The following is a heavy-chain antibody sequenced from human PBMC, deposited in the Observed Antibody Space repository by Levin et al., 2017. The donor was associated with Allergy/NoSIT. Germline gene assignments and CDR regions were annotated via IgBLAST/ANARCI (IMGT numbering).Heavy chain of an antibody. CDR1: GGSISTSPYY. CDR3: ARHSRDRGVVWGDSYYHAMDV. V-gene: IGHV4-39*01. CDR2: ISYSGTT. Sequence: PSETLSLTCTVSGGSISTSPYYWGWIRQPPGKGLEWIGSISYSGTTHYNPSLKSRVTISVDTSKNQFSLQLSSPTAADTAVFFCARHSRDRGVVWGDSYYHAMDVWGQGTTVTVSS. J-gene: IGHJ6*02. D-gene: IGHD3-10*01.